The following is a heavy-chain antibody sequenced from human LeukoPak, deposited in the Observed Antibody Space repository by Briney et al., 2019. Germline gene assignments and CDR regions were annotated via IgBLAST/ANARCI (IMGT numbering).Heavy chain of an antibody. CDR1: GFTFSSYA. D-gene: IGHD2-15*01. CDR3: AKGPGLIVVVVAAADAFDI. Sequence: GGSLRLSCAASGFTFSSYAMTWVRQAPGKGLEWVSAISGSGGSTYYADSVKGRFTISRDNSKNTLYLQMNSLRAEDTAVYYCAKGPGLIVVVVAAADAFDIWGQGTMVTVSS. CDR2: ISGSGGST. V-gene: IGHV3-23*01. J-gene: IGHJ3*02.